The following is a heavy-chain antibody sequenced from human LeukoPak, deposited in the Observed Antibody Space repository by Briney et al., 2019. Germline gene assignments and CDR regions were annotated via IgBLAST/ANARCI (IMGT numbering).Heavy chain of an antibody. CDR2: INHSGST. V-gene: IGHV4-34*01. D-gene: IGHD2-2*01. Sequence: PSETLSLTCTVSGGSISSYYWSWIRQPPGKGLEWIGEINHSGSTNYNPSLKSRVTISVDTSKNQFSLKLSSVTAADTAVYYCARGLVVPAAIRIYYYYGMDVWGQGTTVTVSS. CDR1: GGSISSYY. CDR3: ARGLVVPAAIRIYYYYGMDV. J-gene: IGHJ6*02.